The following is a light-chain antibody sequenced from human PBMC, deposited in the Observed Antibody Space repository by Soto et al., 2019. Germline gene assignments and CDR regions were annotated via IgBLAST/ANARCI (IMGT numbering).Light chain of an antibody. J-gene: IGKJ4*01. V-gene: IGKV3-20*01. CDR2: DSS. CDR1: QSVTNNY. CDR3: QQYGSSPIT. Sequence: EIVLTQSPGTLSLSPGERATLSCRASQSVTNNYLAWYQQKFGQAPRLLIYDSSSMATGIPDRFSGSGSGTDFTLTISRLEPEDFAVYYCQQYGSSPITFGGGTKVEIK.